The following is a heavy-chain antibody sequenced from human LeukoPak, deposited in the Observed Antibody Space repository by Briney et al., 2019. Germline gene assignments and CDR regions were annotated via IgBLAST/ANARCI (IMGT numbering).Heavy chain of an antibody. V-gene: IGHV4-39*01. CDR3: ARHMVLLNWFDP. CDR1: GGSISSSSYY. CDR2: IYYSGST. Sequence: PSETLSLTCTVSGGSISSSSYYWGWIRQPPGKGLEWIGSIYYSGSTYYNPSLKSRVTISVDTSKNQFSLKLSSVIAADTAVYYCARHMVLLNWFDPWGQGTLVTVSS. D-gene: IGHD4/OR15-4a*01. J-gene: IGHJ5*02.